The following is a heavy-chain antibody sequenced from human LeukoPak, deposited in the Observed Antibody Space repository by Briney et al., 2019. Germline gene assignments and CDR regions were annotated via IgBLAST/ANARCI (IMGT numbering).Heavy chain of an antibody. D-gene: IGHD6-13*01. CDR1: GGSISSSSYY. V-gene: IGHV4-39*07. J-gene: IGHJ4*02. Sequence: SETLSLTCTVSGGSISSSSYYWGWIRQPPGKGLEWIGSIYYSGSTYYNPSLKSRVTISVETSKNEFSLKLRSVTAADTAVYYCARVTGYRIEDYFDYWGQGTLVTVSS. CDR2: IYYSGST. CDR3: ARVTGYRIEDYFDY.